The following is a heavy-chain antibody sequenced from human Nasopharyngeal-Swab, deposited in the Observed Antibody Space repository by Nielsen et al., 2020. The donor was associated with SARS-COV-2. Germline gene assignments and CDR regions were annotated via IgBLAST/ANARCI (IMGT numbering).Heavy chain of an antibody. D-gene: IGHD3-3*01. Sequence: GSLRLSCTVSGDSIRSYYWSWIRQLPGKGLEWIGYIYYSGTTNYNPSLKSRVTISVDTSNNQFSLKLSSVTAADTAVYYCARRLTLESFWYFDLWGRGTLVTVSS. CDR2: IYYSGTT. CDR1: GDSIRSYY. J-gene: IGHJ2*01. V-gene: IGHV4-59*01. CDR3: ARRLTLESFWYFDL.